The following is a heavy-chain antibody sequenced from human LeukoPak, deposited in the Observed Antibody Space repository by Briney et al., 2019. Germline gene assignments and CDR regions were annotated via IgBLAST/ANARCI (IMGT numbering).Heavy chain of an antibody. CDR2: IYSGGST. J-gene: IGHJ4*02. CDR3: ARNSGYDLPFDY. V-gene: IGHV3-53*01. Sequence: GGSLSLSCAASGFTVSSNYMTWVRQAPGKGLEWVSVIYSGGSTYYADSVKGRFTISRDNSKNTLSLQMNSLRAEDTAVYYCARNSGYDLPFDYWGQGTLVTVSS. CDR1: GFTVSSNY. D-gene: IGHD5-12*01.